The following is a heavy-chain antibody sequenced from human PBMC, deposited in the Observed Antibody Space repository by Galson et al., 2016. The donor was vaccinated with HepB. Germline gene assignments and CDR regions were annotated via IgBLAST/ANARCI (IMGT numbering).Heavy chain of an antibody. Sequence: SETLSLTCTVSGGSISSYYWSWIRQPPGKGLEWIGYIYYSGTTKYNPSLKSRVTISVDTSKNQFSLKLGSVTAADTAVYYCARGVGARGLYYWYFDLWSRGTLVTVSS. D-gene: IGHD1-26*01. CDR2: IYYSGTT. CDR3: ARGVGARGLYYWYFDL. V-gene: IGHV4-59*01. CDR1: GGSISSYY. J-gene: IGHJ2*01.